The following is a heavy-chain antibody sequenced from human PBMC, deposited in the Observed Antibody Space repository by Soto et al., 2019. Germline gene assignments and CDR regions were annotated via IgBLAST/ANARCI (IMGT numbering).Heavy chain of an antibody. Sequence: GGSLRLSCAASGFTFSSYWMSWVRQAPGKGLEWVANIKQDGSEKYYVDSVKGRFTISRDNAKNSLYLQMNSLGAEDTAVYYCARVSDLKRDLAAAGTSNVPPRRGYYYYYGMDVWGQGTTVTVSS. D-gene: IGHD6-13*01. CDR2: IKQDGSEK. V-gene: IGHV3-7*05. CDR3: ARVSDLKRDLAAAGTSNVPPRRGYYYYYGMDV. J-gene: IGHJ6*02. CDR1: GFTFSSYW.